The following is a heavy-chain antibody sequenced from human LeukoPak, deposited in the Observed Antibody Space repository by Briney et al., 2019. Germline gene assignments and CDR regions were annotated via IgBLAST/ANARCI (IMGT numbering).Heavy chain of an antibody. D-gene: IGHD1-26*01. V-gene: IGHV3-23*01. CDR1: GFTFSSYA. J-gene: IGHJ4*02. Sequence: GGSLRLSCAVSGFTFSSYAMSWVRQAPGKGLEWVSAISGSGGSTYYADSVKGRFTISRDNSKNTLYLQMNSLRAEDTAVYYCAKDRLIVGATFEDYWGQGTLVTVSS. CDR3: AKDRLIVGATFEDY. CDR2: ISGSGGST.